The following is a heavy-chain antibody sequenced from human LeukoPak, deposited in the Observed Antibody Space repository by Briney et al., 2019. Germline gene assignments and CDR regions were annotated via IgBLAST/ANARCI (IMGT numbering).Heavy chain of an antibody. CDR2: IIPIFGTA. CDR3: ARDLGYGDYDTFLGRTDYYYMDV. J-gene: IGHJ6*03. Sequence: VKVSCKASGGTFSSYAISWVRQALGQGLEWMGGIIPIFGTANYAQKFQGRVTITTDESTSTAYMELSSLRSEDTAVYYCARDLGYGDYDTFLGRTDYYYMDVWGKGTTVTVSS. CDR1: GGTFSSYA. V-gene: IGHV1-69*05. D-gene: IGHD4-17*01.